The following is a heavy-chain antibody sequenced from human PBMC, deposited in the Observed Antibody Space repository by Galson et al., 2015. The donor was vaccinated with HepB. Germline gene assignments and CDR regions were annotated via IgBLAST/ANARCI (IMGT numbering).Heavy chain of an antibody. V-gene: IGHV3-30*18. CDR1: GFTFSSYG. J-gene: IGHJ4*02. D-gene: IGHD6-19*01. CDR2: ISYDGSNK. CDR3: AKDLDSSGWPFDY. Sequence: SLRLSCAASGFTFSSYGMHWVRQAPGKGLEWVAVISYDGSNKYYADSVKGRFTISRDNSKNTLYLQMNSLRAEDTAVYYCAKDLDSSGWPFDYWGQGTLVTVSS.